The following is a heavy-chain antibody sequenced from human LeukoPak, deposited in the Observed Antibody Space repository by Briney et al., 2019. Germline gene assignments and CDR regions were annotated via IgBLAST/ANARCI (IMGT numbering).Heavy chain of an antibody. J-gene: IGHJ5*02. D-gene: IGHD4-17*01. CDR3: ARGSHYGDYDDP. CDR2: MNPNSGNT. V-gene: IGHV1-8*01. Sequence: ASVKVSCKASGYTFTSYDINWVRQATGQGLEWMGWMNPNSGNTGYAQKFQGRVTMTRNTSISTAYMELSSLRSEDAAVYYCARGSHYGDYDDPWGQGTLVTVSS. CDR1: GYTFTSYD.